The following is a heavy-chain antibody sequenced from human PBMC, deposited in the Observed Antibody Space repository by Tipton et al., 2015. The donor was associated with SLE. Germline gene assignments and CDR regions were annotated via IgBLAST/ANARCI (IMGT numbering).Heavy chain of an antibody. J-gene: IGHJ6*03. CDR3: ARGGLTYGYYYYMDV. CDR1: GGSFSSDTYL. V-gene: IGHV4-39*07. CDR2: IYYTGST. D-gene: IGHD4-17*01. Sequence: TLSLTCTVSGGSFSSDTYLWGWIRQPPGKGLEWIGDIYYTGSTNYNPSLKSRVTMSVDTSKSQFSLKLSSVTAADTAVYYCARGGLTYGYYYYMDVWGKGTTVTVSS.